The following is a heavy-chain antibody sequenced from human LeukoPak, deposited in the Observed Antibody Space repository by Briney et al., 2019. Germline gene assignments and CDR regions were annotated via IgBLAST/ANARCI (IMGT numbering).Heavy chain of an antibody. Sequence: GGSLRLSCAASGFTFSNFWMSWVRQAPGKGLEWVANIKQDGREKYYVDSLKGRFTISRDNAKNSLYLQMNSLRAEDTAVYYCARSGSYYYYWGQGTLVTVSS. V-gene: IGHV3-7*04. J-gene: IGHJ4*02. D-gene: IGHD1-26*01. CDR3: ARSGSYYYY. CDR2: IKQDGREK. CDR1: GFTFSNFW.